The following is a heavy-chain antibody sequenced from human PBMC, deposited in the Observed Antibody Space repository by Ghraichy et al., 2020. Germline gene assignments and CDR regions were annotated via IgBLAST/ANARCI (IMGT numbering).Heavy chain of an antibody. CDR2: NPSSSSSPI. J-gene: IGHJ5*02. CDR3: ARGDWSTDDWFDP. Sequence: GESLNISCAVSGFTISSYNMYWVRQAPGKGLEWVSNNPSSSSSPISYADPVKGRFTISRDDAKNSLYLQMKSLRDEDTAVYYCARGDWSTDDWFDPWGQGTLVTVSS. CDR1: GFTISSYN. V-gene: IGHV3-48*02. D-gene: IGHD5/OR15-5a*01.